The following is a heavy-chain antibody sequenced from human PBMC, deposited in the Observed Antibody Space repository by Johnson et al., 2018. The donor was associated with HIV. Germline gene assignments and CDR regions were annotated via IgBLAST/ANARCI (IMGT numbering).Heavy chain of an antibody. J-gene: IGHJ3*02. CDR1: GFTFSSYA. D-gene: IGHD6-19*01. Sequence: VQLVESGGGLVQPGGSLRLSCAASGFTFSSYAMHWVRQAPGKGLEWVAVISYDGSNKYYADSVKGRFSISRDNSKNTLYLQTKSLRVEDTAVYYCARDREYGLAWGWALDIWGQGTMVTVSS. CDR3: ARDREYGLAWGWALDI. CDR2: ISYDGSNK. V-gene: IGHV3-30*04.